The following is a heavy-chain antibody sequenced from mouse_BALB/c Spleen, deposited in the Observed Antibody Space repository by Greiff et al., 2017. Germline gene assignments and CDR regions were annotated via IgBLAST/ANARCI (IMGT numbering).Heavy chain of an antibody. CDR3: ARWDRYDLAWFAY. Sequence: EVQLQQSGPELVKPGASVKISCKASGYTFTDYNMHWVKQSHGKSLEWIGYIYPYNGGTGYNQKFKSKATLTVDNSSSTAYMELRSLTSEDSAVYYCARWDRYDLAWFAYWGQGTLVTVSA. CDR1: GYTFTDYN. V-gene: IGHV1S29*02. D-gene: IGHD2-14*01. J-gene: IGHJ3*01. CDR2: IYPYNGGT.